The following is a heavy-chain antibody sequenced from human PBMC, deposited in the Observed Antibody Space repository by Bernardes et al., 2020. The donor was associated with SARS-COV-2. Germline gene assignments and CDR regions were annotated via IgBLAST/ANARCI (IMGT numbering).Heavy chain of an antibody. Sequence: ASVKVSCKASGYTFTGYYIHWVRQAPGQGLEWLGRIDPKSGGTTYAQAYQDRVTMTTDTSITTAYLEVNSLTSDDTAVYYCTRDPLWSGYPQLTYWGQGTLVTVSS. CDR3: TRDPLWSGYPQLTY. CDR1: GYTFTGYY. J-gene: IGHJ4*02. CDR2: IDPKSGGT. V-gene: IGHV1-2*06. D-gene: IGHD3-3*01.